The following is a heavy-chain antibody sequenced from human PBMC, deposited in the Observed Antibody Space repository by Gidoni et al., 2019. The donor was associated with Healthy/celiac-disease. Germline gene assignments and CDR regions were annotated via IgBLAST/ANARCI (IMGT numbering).Heavy chain of an antibody. CDR1: GFTFSSYS. D-gene: IGHD6-13*01. J-gene: IGHJ4*02. V-gene: IGHV3-21*01. Sequence: EVQLVESGGGLVKPGGSLRLSCAASGFTFSSYSMTWVRQAPGKGREWVSSISSSSSYIYYADSVKGRFTISRDNAKNSLYLQMNSLRAEDTAVYYCARDQLGAAAALWGQGTLVTVSS. CDR2: ISSSSSYI. CDR3: ARDQLGAAAAL.